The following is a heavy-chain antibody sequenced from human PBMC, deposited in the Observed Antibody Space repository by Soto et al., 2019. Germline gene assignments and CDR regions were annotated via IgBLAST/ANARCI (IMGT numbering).Heavy chain of an antibody. CDR1: VFTFSSYW. J-gene: IGHJ6*02. Sequence: PGGSLRLSCAASVFTFSSYWMHLVRQTPGKGLVWVSRINSDASSTSYADSVKGRFTISRDNAKNKLYLQMNSLRAEDTAVYYCARDPTAPHYYGMDVWGQGTTVTVSS. CDR2: INSDASST. D-gene: IGHD4-17*01. V-gene: IGHV3-74*01. CDR3: ARDPTAPHYYGMDV.